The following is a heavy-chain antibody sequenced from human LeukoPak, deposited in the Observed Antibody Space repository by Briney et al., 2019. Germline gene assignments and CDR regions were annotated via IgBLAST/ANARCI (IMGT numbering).Heavy chain of an antibody. V-gene: IGHV1-8*03. CDR1: GYTFTSYD. CDR2: MNPNSGNT. CDR3: ARGGYYDSSGYYYGGRYYYYYYYYMDV. Sequence: GESLKISCKASGYTFTSYDINWVRQATGQGLEWMGWMNPNSGNTGYAQKFQGRVTITRNTSISTAYMELSSLRSEDTAVYYCARGGYYDSSGYYYGGRYYYYYYYYMDVWGKGTTVTVSS. D-gene: IGHD3-22*01. J-gene: IGHJ6*03.